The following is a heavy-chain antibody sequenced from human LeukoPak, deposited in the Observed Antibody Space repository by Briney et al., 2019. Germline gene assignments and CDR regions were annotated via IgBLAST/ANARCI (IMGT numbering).Heavy chain of an antibody. D-gene: IGHD3-22*01. CDR3: AKARNYYDSSGYYPNNWFDP. Sequence: GGSLRLSCAASGFTSSSYAMSWVRQAPGKGLEWVSAISGSGGSTYYADSVKGRFTISRDNSKNTLYLQMNSLRAEDTAVYYCAKARNYYDSSGYYPNNWFDPWGQGTLVTVSS. CDR2: ISGSGGST. V-gene: IGHV3-23*01. CDR1: GFTSSSYA. J-gene: IGHJ5*02.